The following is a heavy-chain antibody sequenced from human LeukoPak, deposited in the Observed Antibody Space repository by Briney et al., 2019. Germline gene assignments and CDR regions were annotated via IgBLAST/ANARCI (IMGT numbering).Heavy chain of an antibody. CDR1: GGSISDAY. V-gene: IGHV4-4*08. CDR3: ATNALLVPSTFDS. D-gene: IGHD6-6*01. J-gene: IGHJ4*02. Sequence: SQTLSLTCSVSGGSISDAYWSWVRQSPGNQMEWIGYVYDENGGTNYNPSLKSRVSISLDTSKKQFSLTMKSVTAADTAVYYCATNALLVPSTFDSWGRGTLVTVSS. CDR2: VYDENGGT.